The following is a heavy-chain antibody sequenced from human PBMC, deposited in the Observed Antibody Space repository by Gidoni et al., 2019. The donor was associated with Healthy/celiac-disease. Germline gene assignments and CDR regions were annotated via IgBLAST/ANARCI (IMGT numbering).Heavy chain of an antibody. D-gene: IGHD5-12*01. CDR2: ICGSGGST. J-gene: IGHJ2*01. V-gene: IGHV3-23*01. CDR3: AKDLGVATHNWYFDL. CDR1: GFTFRSYA. Sequence: EVQLLEAGGGMVQPGGSLSGACEASGFTFRSYAMGWVRQPPGKGVEWVSAICGSGGSTYFADSVKGRLTISRDNAKNTLYLQMNSLRAEDTAVYYCAKDLGVATHNWYFDLWGRGTLVTVSS.